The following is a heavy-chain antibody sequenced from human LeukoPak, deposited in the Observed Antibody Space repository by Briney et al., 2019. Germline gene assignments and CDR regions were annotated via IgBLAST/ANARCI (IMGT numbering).Heavy chain of an antibody. D-gene: IGHD3-10*01. V-gene: IGHV1-18*01. J-gene: IGHJ3*01. CDR1: VYTFSTYG. CDR3: ARDLYYYGSGSYYDVFDV. CDR2: ISAYRGNT. Sequence: ASVKVSCEASVYTFSTYGISWVRQAPGHGGEWMGWISAYRGNTYYAQKLQGRVTMTTDTSTNTAYMELRSLRSDDTAIYYCARDLYYYGSGSYYDVFDVWGQRTMVTVSS.